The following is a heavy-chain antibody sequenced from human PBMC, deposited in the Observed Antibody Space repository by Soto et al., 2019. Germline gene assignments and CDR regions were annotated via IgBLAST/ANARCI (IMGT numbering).Heavy chain of an antibody. CDR1: GFTFISYA. CDR2: ISFDGSTE. J-gene: IGHJ6*02. V-gene: IGHV3-30-3*01. D-gene: IGHD3-10*01. Sequence: QVQLVESGGGVVQPGRSLRLSCAASGFTFISYAMHWVRQAPGKGLEWVAVISFDGSTEYYADSVKGRFTISRDNSNNTVYLKMNSLRSEDTAVYYCARSRHGSGSYTHFYYGLDVWGQGTTVTASS. CDR3: ARSRHGSGSYTHFYYGLDV.